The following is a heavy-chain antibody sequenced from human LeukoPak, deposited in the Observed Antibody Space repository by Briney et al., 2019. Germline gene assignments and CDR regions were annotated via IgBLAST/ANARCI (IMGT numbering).Heavy chain of an antibody. CDR1: GVSMTNYY. J-gene: IGHJ3*02. V-gene: IGHV4-59*08. CDR2: SHSSGET. CDR3: ARQPGGTAAFDI. D-gene: IGHD1-14*01. Sequence: SETLSLTCTVSGVSMTNYYWSWIRQPRRKGMEWIAYSHSSGETKYNPSLKSRITISVDTSKNEFSLKLSSVTAADTAVYYCARQPGGTAAFDIWGQGTTVTVSA.